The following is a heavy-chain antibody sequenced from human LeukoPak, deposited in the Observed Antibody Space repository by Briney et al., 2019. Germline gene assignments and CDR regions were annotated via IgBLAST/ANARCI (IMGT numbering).Heavy chain of an antibody. V-gene: IGHV3-21*01. CDR1: GFTFSTSW. Sequence: GGSLRLSCAASGFTFSTSWMTWVRQAPGKGLEWVSSISSSSNYIYYADSVKGRFTISRDNAKNSLYLQMNFLRAEDTAVYYCARDTGKEQQVVSSIDYWGQGTLVTVSS. J-gene: IGHJ4*02. CDR2: ISSSSNYI. CDR3: ARDTGKEQQVVSSIDY. D-gene: IGHD6-13*01.